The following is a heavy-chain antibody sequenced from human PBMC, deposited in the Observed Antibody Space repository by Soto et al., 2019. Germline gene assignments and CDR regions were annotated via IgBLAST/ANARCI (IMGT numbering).Heavy chain of an antibody. CDR3: ARRYGVYFDY. CDR2: IYYRWST. CDR1: GSSIRSYY. V-gene: IGHV4-59*08. J-gene: IGHJ4*02. Sequence: SDTLSLTCTLSGSSIRSYYWRWIQQPPGKGLDWIGYIYYRWSTNYNPSLKSRVTISVDTSKNQFSLKLSSVTAADTAVYYCARRYGVYFDYWGQGTLVNVSS. D-gene: IGHD4-17*01.